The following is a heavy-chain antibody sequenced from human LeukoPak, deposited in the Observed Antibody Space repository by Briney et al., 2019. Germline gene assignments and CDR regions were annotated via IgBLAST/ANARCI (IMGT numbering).Heavy chain of an antibody. Sequence: GGSLRLSCAASGFTFYDYTMHCVRHARGKGLEWVSLISWDGGSTYYADSVKGRFTISRDNSKNSLYLEMNSLRTEDTVLYYCTRDGYNADAFDIWGQGTMVTVSS. V-gene: IGHV3-43*01. D-gene: IGHD5-24*01. J-gene: IGHJ3*02. CDR2: ISWDGGST. CDR3: TRDGYNADAFDI. CDR1: GFTFYDYT.